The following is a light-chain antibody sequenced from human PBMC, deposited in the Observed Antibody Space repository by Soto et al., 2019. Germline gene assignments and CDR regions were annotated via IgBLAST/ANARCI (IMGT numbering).Light chain of an antibody. CDR2: GAS. Sequence: DIQMTQSPSSLAASVGDRVTISCRTSQLISTFLNWYQQKPGQVPTLLIYGASSLQSGVPSRFSASGSGTDFTLSISSLQREDFATYYCQQSYSTPHTFGQGTKLEIK. CDR1: QLISTF. J-gene: IGKJ2*01. CDR3: QQSYSTPHT. V-gene: IGKV1-39*01.